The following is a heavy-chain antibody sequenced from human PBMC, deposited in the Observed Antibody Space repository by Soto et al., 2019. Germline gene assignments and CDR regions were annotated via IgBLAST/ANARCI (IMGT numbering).Heavy chain of an antibody. D-gene: IGHD3-3*01. CDR3: ARILSGFAFGNYRGSHYYYFGIDV. CDR1: GFTLSTSGMC. CDR2: IDWDDEK. Sequence: SCPTLVNPTQTLTLTCTFSGFTLSTSGMCXTWIRQPPGKALEWLALIDWDDEKYYSTSLKTRLTISKDTSKKQVVLTMTNVDPVDKATYYCARILSGFAFGNYRGSHYYYFGIDVWGQGATVTVSS. V-gene: IGHV2-70*01. J-gene: IGHJ6*02.